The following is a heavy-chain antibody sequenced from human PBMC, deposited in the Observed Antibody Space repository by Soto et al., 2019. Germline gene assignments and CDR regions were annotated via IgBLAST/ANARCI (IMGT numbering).Heavy chain of an antibody. J-gene: IGHJ2*01. CDR2: IVDSGVNT. V-gene: IGHV3-23*01. Sequence: GGSLRLSCAASGFTFSNYDMSWVRQAPGKGLEWVSTIVDSGVNTYYADSVKGRFTISRDNSRNTLYLQMNSLRAEDTVVYYCAKDLAKGSWYFDLWGRGTLVTVSS. CDR1: GFTFSNYD. CDR3: AKDLAKGSWYFDL.